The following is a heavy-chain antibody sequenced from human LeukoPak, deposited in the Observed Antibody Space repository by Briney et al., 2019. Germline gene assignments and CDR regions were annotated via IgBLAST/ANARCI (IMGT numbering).Heavy chain of an antibody. V-gene: IGHV3-23*01. D-gene: IGHD3-22*01. CDR1: GFTFSIYA. J-gene: IGHJ4*02. CDR3: AKKGYYDGSGYYMYYFDH. CDR2: ISGSGGTA. Sequence: GGSLRLSCAASGFTFSIYAMTWVRQAPGKGLEWVSAISGSGGTAYYADSVKGRFTISRDNSKNTLYLQMNSLRAEDTAVYYCAKKGYYDGSGYYMYYFDHWGQGTLVTVSS.